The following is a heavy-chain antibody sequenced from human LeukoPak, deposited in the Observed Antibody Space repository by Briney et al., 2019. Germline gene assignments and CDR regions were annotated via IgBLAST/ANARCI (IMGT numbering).Heavy chain of an antibody. J-gene: IGHJ4*02. V-gene: IGHV1-18*01. Sequence: ASVKVSCKASGYTFTNFAISWVRQAPGQGLEWMGWISPYYGLTEYAQKFQGRVTMTADTSTGTAYMELGSLRSDDTAVYCCVRGGGPRVVVVVPFDYWGQGTLVTVSS. CDR2: ISPYYGLT. D-gene: IGHD2-15*01. CDR3: VRGGGPRVVVVVPFDY. CDR1: GYTFTNFA.